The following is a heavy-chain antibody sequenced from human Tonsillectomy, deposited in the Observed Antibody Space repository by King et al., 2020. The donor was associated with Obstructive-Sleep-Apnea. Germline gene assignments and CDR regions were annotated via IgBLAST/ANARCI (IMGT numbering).Heavy chain of an antibody. CDR1: GFTFSNAW. CDR3: TTGEEMATIGAYFDL. Sequence: QLVQSGGGLVKPGGSLRLSCAASGFTFSNAWMSWVRQAPGKGLEWVGRIKSKTDGGTTDYAAPVKGRFTISRDDSKNTLYLQMNSLKTEDTAVYYCTTGEEMATIGAYFDLWGRGTLVTVSS. CDR2: IKSKTDGGTT. D-gene: IGHD5-24*01. J-gene: IGHJ2*01. V-gene: IGHV3-15*01.